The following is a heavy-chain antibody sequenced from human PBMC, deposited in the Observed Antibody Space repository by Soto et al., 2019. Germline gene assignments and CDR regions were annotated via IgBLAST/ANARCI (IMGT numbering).Heavy chain of an antibody. D-gene: IGHD3-22*01. J-gene: IGHJ5*02. CDR2: IYYSGST. CDR3: ARELGYYDSSGYSPFDP. V-gene: IGHV4-59*01. CDR1: GGSISSYY. Sequence: SETLSLTCTVSGGSISSYYWSWIRQPPGKGLEWIGYIYYSGSTNYNPSLKSRVTISVDTSKNQFFLKLSSVTAADTAVYYCARELGYYDSSGYSPFDPWGQGTLVTVS.